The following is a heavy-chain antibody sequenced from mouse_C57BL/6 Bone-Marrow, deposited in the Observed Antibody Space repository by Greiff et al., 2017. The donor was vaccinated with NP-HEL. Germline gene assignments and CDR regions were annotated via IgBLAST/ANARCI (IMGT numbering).Heavy chain of an antibody. CDR2: IDPENGDT. CDR1: GFNIKDDY. Sequence: VQLQHSGAELVRPGASVKLSCTASGFNIKDDYMHWVKQRPEQGLEWIGWIDPENGDTEYASKFQGKATITADTSSNTAYLQLSSLTSEDTAVYYCTNYYGSSYWYFDVWGTGTTVTVSS. D-gene: IGHD1-1*01. J-gene: IGHJ1*03. V-gene: IGHV14-4*01. CDR3: TNYYGSSYWYFDV.